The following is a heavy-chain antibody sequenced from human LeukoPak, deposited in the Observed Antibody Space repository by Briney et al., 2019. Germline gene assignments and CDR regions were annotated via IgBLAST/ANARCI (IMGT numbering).Heavy chain of an antibody. V-gene: IGHV1-8*01. CDR2: MNPNSGNT. CDR3: ARGGPYCSSTSCYNWFDP. CDR1: GYTFTSYD. J-gene: IGHJ5*02. D-gene: IGHD2-2*01. Sequence: ASVKVSCKASGYTFTSYDINWVRQATGQGLEWMGWMNPNSGNTGYAQKFQGRVTMTRNTSISTPYMELSSLRSEDTAVYYCARGGPYCSSTSCYNWFDPWGQGTLVTVSS.